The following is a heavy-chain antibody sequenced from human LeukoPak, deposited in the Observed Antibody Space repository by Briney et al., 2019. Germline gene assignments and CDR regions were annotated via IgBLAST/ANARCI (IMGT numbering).Heavy chain of an antibody. J-gene: IGHJ4*02. CDR2: INPNSGGT. D-gene: IGHD6-13*01. CDR1: GYTFTGYY. Sequence: GASVKVSCKASGYTFTGYYMHWVRQAPGQGLERMGWINPNSGGTNYAQKFQGRVTMTRDTSISTAYMELSRLRSDDTAVYYCARVREPRGLAAAEGFDYWGQGTLVTVSS. V-gene: IGHV1-2*02. CDR3: ARVREPRGLAAAEGFDY.